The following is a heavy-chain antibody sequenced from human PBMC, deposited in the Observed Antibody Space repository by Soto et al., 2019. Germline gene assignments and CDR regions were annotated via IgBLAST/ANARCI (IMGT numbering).Heavy chain of an antibody. CDR3: ARVGAAAGTFFYYYYGMDV. CDR2: IYYSGST. Sequence: SETLSLTCTVSGGSIGSYYGSWIRQPPGKGLEWIGYIYYSGSTNYNPSLKSRVTISVDTSKNQFSLKLSSVTAADTAVYYCARVGAAAGTFFYYYYGMDVWGQGTTVTVSS. V-gene: IGHV4-59*01. J-gene: IGHJ6*02. D-gene: IGHD6-13*01. CDR1: GGSIGSYY.